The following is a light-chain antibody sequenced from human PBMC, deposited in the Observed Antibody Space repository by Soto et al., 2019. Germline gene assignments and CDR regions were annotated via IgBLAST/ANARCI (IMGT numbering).Light chain of an antibody. CDR2: GAS. Sequence: DIQLTQSPSFLSASVGYRFTITCRASQDISKSLVWFQQKPGKAPKPLIYGASSLQNGVPSKFSGSGSGTDFTLTISSLQPEDFATYYCQQYKSYPITFGQGTRLEIK. V-gene: IGKV1-16*02. CDR1: QDISKS. J-gene: IGKJ5*01. CDR3: QQYKSYPIT.